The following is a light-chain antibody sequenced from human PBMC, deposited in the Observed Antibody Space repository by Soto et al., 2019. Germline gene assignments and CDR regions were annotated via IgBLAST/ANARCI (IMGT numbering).Light chain of an antibody. CDR2: NAS. CDR3: QQRTDSYT. CDR1: QSVSDS. V-gene: IGKV3-11*01. Sequence: EIVLTQSPVTLSLSPGERVTLSCRASQSVSDSLAWYQQNPGQAPRLLFYNASVRATGIPARFSGSGSGTDFTLTISSLEPEDFAVYYCQQRTDSYTFGQGTKLEIK. J-gene: IGKJ2*01.